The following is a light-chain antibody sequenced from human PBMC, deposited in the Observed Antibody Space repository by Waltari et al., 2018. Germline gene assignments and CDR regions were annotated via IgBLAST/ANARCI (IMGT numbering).Light chain of an antibody. CDR2: DVT. Sequence: QSALTQPASVSGSPGQSITISCSGTKSDVGGYDHVPWYQHHPGKAPKLIIYDVTKGPSGVSNRFSGSKSGNTASLTISGLQAEDEADYYCSSYAGGNNLLFGGGTKVTVL. J-gene: IGLJ2*01. V-gene: IGLV2-23*02. CDR3: SSYAGGNNLL. CDR1: KSDVGGYDH.